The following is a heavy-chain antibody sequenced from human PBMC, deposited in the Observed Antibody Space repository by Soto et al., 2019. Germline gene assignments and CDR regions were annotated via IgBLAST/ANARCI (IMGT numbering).Heavy chain of an antibody. D-gene: IGHD6-13*01. Sequence: GGSLRLSCAASGFTFSSYGMHWVRQAPGKGLEWVAVISYDGSNKYYADSVKGRFTISSDNSKNTLYLQMNSLRAEDTAVYYCAKAVAGTIDYLGQGTLVTVSS. CDR1: GFTFSSYG. CDR3: AKAVAGTIDY. J-gene: IGHJ4*02. V-gene: IGHV3-30*18. CDR2: ISYDGSNK.